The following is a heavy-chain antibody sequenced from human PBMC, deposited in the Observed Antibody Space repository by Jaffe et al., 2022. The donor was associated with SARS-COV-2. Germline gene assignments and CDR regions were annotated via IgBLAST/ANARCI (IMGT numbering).Heavy chain of an antibody. J-gene: IGHJ4*02. CDR3: ARDKAVVGDSSGYYFSMDY. CDR1: GGTFSSYA. Sequence: QVQLVQSGAEVKKPGSSVKVSCKASGGTFSSYAISWVRQAPGQGLEWMGGIIPIFGTANYAQKFQGRVTITADESTSTAYMELSSLRSEDTAVYYCARDKAVVGDSSGYYFSMDYWGQGTLVTVSS. D-gene: IGHD3-22*01. CDR2: IIPIFGTA. V-gene: IGHV1-69*01.